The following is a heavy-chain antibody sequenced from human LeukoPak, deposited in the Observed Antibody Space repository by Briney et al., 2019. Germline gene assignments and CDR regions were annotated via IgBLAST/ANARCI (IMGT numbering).Heavy chain of an antibody. J-gene: IGHJ4*02. CDR1: GFTFSSYE. Sequence: GGSLRLCCAASGFTFSSYEMNWVRQAPGKGLEWVSYISSSGSTIYYADSVKGRFTISRDNAKNSLFLQMNSLRAEDTAVYYCARDLGTLTDYWGQGTLVTVSS. CDR2: ISSSGSTI. D-gene: IGHD1-1*01. CDR3: ARDLGTLTDY. V-gene: IGHV3-48*03.